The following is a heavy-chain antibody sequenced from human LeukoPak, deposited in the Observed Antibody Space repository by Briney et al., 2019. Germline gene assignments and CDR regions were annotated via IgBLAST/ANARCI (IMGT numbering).Heavy chain of an antibody. D-gene: IGHD2-15*01. CDR2: ISAYNGNT. Sequence: ASVKVSCKASGYTFTSYGISWVRQAPGQGLEWMGWISAYNGNTNYAQKLQGRVTMTTDTSTSTAYMELRSLRSDDTAVYYCARDQGYCSGGSCYSDAFDIWGQGTMVTVSS. CDR3: ARDQGYCSGGSCYSDAFDI. J-gene: IGHJ3*02. V-gene: IGHV1-18*01. CDR1: GYTFTSYG.